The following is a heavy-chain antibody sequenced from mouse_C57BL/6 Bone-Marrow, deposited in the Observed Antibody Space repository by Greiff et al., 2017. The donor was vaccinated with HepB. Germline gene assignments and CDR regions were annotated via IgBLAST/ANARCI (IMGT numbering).Heavy chain of an antibody. Sequence: VQLQQSGPELVKPGASVKISCKASGYTFTDYYMNWVKQSHGKSLEWIGDINPNNGGTSYNQKFKGKATLTVDKSSSTAYMELRSLTSEDSAVYYCARPFYYGSRDWYFDVWGTGTTVTVSS. CDR3: ARPFYYGSRDWYFDV. CDR1: GYTFTDYY. J-gene: IGHJ1*03. CDR2: INPNNGGT. D-gene: IGHD1-1*01. V-gene: IGHV1-26*01.